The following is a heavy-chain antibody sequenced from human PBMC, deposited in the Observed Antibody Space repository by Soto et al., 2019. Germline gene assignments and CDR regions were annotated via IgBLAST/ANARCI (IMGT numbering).Heavy chain of an antibody. D-gene: IGHD2-15*01. CDR1: GFTFSNYW. Sequence: EVQLVESGGGLVQPGGSLRLSCAASGFTFSNYWMYWVRQAPGKGLEWVSRINSDGSVSSYADSVKGRLTISRDNVKNTLYLQMDSLRAEDTAVYYCARGDCVGCTCYALAGYFYYYMDVWGKGTTVTVFS. J-gene: IGHJ6*03. V-gene: IGHV3-74*02. CDR2: INSDGSVS. CDR3: ARGDCVGCTCYALAGYFYYYMDV.